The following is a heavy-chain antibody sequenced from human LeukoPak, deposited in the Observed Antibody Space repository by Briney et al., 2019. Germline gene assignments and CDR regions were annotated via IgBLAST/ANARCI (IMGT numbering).Heavy chain of an antibody. CDR1: GYTFTSYG. Sequence: ASVKVSCKASGYTFTSYGISWVRQAPGQGLEWMGWISAYNGNTNYAQKLQGRVTMTTDTSTSTAYMELRSLRSDDTAVYYCARGDYGDYVAGEYFQHWGQGTLVTVSS. J-gene: IGHJ1*01. D-gene: IGHD4-17*01. CDR2: ISAYNGNT. V-gene: IGHV1-18*01. CDR3: ARGDYGDYVAGEYFQH.